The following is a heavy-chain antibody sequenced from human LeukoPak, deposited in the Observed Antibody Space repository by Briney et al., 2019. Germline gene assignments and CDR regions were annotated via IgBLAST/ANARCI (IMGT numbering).Heavy chain of an antibody. CDR1: GYTFTSYG. Sequence: ASVKVSCEASGYTFTSYGISWVRQAPGQGLEWMGWISAYNGNTNYAQKLQGRVTMTTDTSTSTAYMELRSLRSDDTAVYYCASSGSYLGYFDYWGQGTLVTVSS. V-gene: IGHV1-18*01. CDR2: ISAYNGNT. CDR3: ASSGSYLGYFDY. D-gene: IGHD1-26*01. J-gene: IGHJ4*02.